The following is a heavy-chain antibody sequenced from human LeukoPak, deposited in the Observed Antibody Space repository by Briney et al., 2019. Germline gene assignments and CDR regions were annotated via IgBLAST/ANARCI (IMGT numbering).Heavy chain of an antibody. CDR3: ARYTGSRGFDN. CDR1: GFTFSSYA. Sequence: GGSLRLSCAASGFTFSSYAMIWVRQVPGRGLEWVSKIGGSGGTTYYADSVKGRSTISRDNSKNTLFLQMNGLRAEDTAVYYCARYTGSRGFDNWGQGTLVTVSS. CDR2: IGGSGGTT. D-gene: IGHD5-18*01. J-gene: IGHJ4*02. V-gene: IGHV3-23*01.